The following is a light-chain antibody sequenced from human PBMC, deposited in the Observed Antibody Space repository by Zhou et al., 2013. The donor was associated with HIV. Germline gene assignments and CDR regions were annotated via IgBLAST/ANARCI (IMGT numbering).Light chain of an antibody. CDR1: HTISANY. CDR3: QQYGGAFT. J-gene: IGKJ4*01. V-gene: IGKV3-20*01. Sequence: EIVLTQSPGTLSLSPGEGATLSCRASHTISANYLAWYQQKPGQAPRLLIYGASSRVTGIPDRFSGSGSGTDFTLTITRLEPEDFALYYCQQYGGAFTFGGGTKVEIK. CDR2: GAS.